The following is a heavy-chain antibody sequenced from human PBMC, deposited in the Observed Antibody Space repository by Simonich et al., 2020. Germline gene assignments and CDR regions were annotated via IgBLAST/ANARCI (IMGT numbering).Heavy chain of an antibody. V-gene: IGHV3-7*01. D-gene: IGHD7-27*01. J-gene: IGHJ6*03. Sequence: EVQLVESGGGLVQPGGSLRLSCAASGFTFSSYWMSWVRQAPGKGVGWVANIKQDGRERYYVDSVKGRFTTSRDNAKNSLYLQMNSLRAEDTAVYYCARDGLGTAYYYYMDVWGKGTTVTVSS. CDR2: IKQDGRER. CDR1: GFTFSSYW. CDR3: ARDGLGTAYYYYMDV.